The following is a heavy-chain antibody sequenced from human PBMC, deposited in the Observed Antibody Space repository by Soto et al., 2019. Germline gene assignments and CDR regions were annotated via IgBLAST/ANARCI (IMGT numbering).Heavy chain of an antibody. D-gene: IGHD3-10*02. Sequence: RQHPWKGLEWIGYIYYSGSTYYNPSLKSRVTISVDTSKNQFSLKLSSVTAADTAVYYCARSLIFFFQAEDGIRDVRSVSAFLLNRSSDL. V-gene: IGHV4-31*02. CDR2: IYYSGST. CDR3: ARSLIFFFQAEDGIRDVRSVSAFLLNRSSDL. J-gene: IGHJ2*01.